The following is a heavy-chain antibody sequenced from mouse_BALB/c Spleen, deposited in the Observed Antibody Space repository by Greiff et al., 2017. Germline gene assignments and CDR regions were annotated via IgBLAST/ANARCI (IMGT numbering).Heavy chain of an antibody. CDR3: TRFITTATDWYFDV. J-gene: IGHJ1*01. CDR2: IRLKSNNYAT. D-gene: IGHD1-2*01. CDR1: GFTFSNYW. Sequence: EVMLVESGGGLVQPGGSMKLSCVASGFTFSNYWMNWVRQSPEKGLEWVAEIRLKSNNYATHYAESVKGRFTISRDDSKSSVYLQMNNLRAEDTGIYYCTRFITTATDWYFDVWGAGTTVTVSS. V-gene: IGHV6-6*02.